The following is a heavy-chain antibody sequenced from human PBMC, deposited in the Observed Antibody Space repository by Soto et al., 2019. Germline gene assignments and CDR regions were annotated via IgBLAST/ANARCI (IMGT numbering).Heavy chain of an antibody. CDR2: INQDGTLK. Sequence: EVQLVESGGGLVQPGGSPRLSCAASGLTFNNYWMSWVRQAPGKGLEWVASINQDGTLKYYVDSVKGRFTISRDNAQNSFFLQMISLRAEDTAVYYCARWQSSGWYLDVWGQGTLLSVSS. J-gene: IGHJ4*02. CDR1: GLTFNNYW. V-gene: IGHV3-7*03. D-gene: IGHD6-19*01. CDR3: ARWQSSGWYLDV.